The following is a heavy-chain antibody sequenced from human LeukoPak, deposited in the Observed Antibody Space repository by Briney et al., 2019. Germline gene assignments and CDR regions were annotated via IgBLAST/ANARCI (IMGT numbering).Heavy chain of an antibody. V-gene: IGHV4-34*01. D-gene: IGHD5-24*01. CDR3: ARGEDGYNHFDY. J-gene: IGHJ4*02. Sequence: PSETLSLTCTVSGGSISSYYWSWIRQPPGKGLEWIGEINHSGSTNYNPSLKSRVTISVDTSKNQFSLKLSSVTAADTAVYYCARGEDGYNHFDYWGQGTLVTVSS. CDR1: GGSISSYY. CDR2: INHSGST.